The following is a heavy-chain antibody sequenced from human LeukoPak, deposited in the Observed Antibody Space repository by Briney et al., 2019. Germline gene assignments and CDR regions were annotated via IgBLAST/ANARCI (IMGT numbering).Heavy chain of an antibody. D-gene: IGHD3-3*01. V-gene: IGHV3-23*01. CDR1: GFTFSTYS. CDR3: AKEHDLWHEEGNWFDP. Sequence: PGGSLRLSCTTSGFTFSTYSMSWVRQAPGKGLEWVSAINDDTPYYADSVKGRFTVSRDNSKNTLYLQLNSLRAEDTAIYYCAKEHDLWHEEGNWFDPWSQGTLVTVSS. J-gene: IGHJ5*02. CDR2: INDDTP.